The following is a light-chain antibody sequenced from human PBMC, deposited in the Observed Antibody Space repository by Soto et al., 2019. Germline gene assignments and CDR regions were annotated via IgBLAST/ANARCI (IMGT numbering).Light chain of an antibody. CDR1: SSNIGNNY. CDR2: ENN. Sequence: QSVLTQPPSVSAAPGQKVTISCSGSSSNIGNNYVSWYQQLPGTAPKLLIYENNKRPSGIPDRFFGSKSGTSATLDITGLQTGDEADYYCGTWDTSLSAVVFGGGTQLTVL. V-gene: IGLV1-51*02. J-gene: IGLJ2*01. CDR3: GTWDTSLSAVV.